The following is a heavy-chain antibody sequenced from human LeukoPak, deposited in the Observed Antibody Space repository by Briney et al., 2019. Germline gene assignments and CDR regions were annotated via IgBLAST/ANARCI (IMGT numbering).Heavy chain of an antibody. V-gene: IGHV1-24*01. D-gene: IGHD4-17*01. CDR2: FNPEDVET. CDR3: AAEIVGYGDVHYFDS. Sequence: GASVKVSCKVSGYTLTEISMHWVRQAPGQGLEWMGGFNPEDVETIYARSFQGRLTVTEDTSTDTAYMELSRLRAEDTAMYYCAAEIVGYGDVHYFDSWGQGTLVTVSS. J-gene: IGHJ4*02. CDR1: GYTLTEIS.